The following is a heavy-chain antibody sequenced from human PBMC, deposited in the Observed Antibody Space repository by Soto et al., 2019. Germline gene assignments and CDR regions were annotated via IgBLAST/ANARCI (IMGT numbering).Heavy chain of an antibody. CDR1: GLTVSSNY. CDR2: LYSGGST. J-gene: IGHJ3*02. Sequence: EVQLVETGGGLIQPGGSLRLSCAASGLTVSSNYMNWVRQAPGTGLEWVSVLYSGGSTHYAGSVKGRFIISRDNSKNTLYLQMNSLRAEDTAVYYCARDRTGDEGDAFDIWGHGTMVTVSS. CDR3: ARDRTGDEGDAFDI. D-gene: IGHD3-10*01. V-gene: IGHV3-53*02.